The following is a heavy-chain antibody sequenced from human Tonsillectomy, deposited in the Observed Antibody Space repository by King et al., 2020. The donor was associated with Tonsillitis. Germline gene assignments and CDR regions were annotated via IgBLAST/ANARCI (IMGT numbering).Heavy chain of an antibody. CDR3: ARSRGGTLVRGVIAPHYYYGLDV. J-gene: IGHJ6*02. CDR1: GGSISNGDFF. D-gene: IGHD3-10*01. CDR2: IFYNGDT. Sequence: QLQESGPGLVKPSETLSLTCSVSGGSISNGDFFWSWLRQAPGKGLEWIGYIFYNGDTFYNPSLKSRTTMSVDTSEEKFTLKMNYVTAADTAVYYCARSRGGTLVRGVIAPHYYYGLDVWGQGTTVTVSS. V-gene: IGHV4-30-4*01.